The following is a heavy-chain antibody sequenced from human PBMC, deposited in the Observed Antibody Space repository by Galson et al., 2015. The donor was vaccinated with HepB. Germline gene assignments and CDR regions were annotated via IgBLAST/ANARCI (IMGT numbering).Heavy chain of an antibody. Sequence: SVKVSCKASGYTFSSYSITWVRQAPGQGLEWMGWISPYNRYTNYTQKLQGRVTMTTDTSTNTAFMELRGLRSDDTAMYYRARGGMAAIGGPTFDFWGQGTRVTVS. D-gene: IGHD5-24*01. CDR3: ARGGMAAIGGPTFDF. V-gene: IGHV1-18*01. J-gene: IGHJ4*02. CDR1: GYTFSSYS. CDR2: ISPYNRYT.